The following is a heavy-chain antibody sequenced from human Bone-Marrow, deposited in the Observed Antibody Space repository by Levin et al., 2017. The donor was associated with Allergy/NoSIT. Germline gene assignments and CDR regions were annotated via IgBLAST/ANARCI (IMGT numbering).Heavy chain of an antibody. CDR3: ARDRVDPTTNSYFYMDV. CDR1: GFRFSDYY. Sequence: PGGSLRLSCAASGFRFSDYYMSWVRQAPGKGLEWVSYITHSSSSTNYADSVKGRFTISRDNAKNSLFLQMNSLRVEDSGVYYCARDRVDPTTNSYFYMDVWGKGSTVTVSS. V-gene: IGHV3-11*05. D-gene: IGHD5-12*01. CDR2: ITHSSSST. J-gene: IGHJ6*03.